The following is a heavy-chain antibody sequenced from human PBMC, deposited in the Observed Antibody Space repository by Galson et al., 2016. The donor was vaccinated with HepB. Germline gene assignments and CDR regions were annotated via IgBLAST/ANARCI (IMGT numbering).Heavy chain of an antibody. D-gene: IGHD3-16*02. CDR2: IYSGGST. CDR1: GFAVRSNF. Sequence: SLRLSCAVSGFAVRSNFMAWVRQAPGKGLEWVSLIYSGGSTYYADSVRGRFTISRDISKNTLFLETLNLRAEDTAVYYCARVQTFYDYTWGTSRPRYFDYWGQGTLVTVSS. CDR3: ARVQTFYDYTWGTSRPRYFDY. V-gene: IGHV3-53*01. J-gene: IGHJ4*02.